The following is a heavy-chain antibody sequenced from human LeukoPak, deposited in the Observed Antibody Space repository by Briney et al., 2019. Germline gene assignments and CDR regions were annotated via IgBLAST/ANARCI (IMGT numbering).Heavy chain of an antibody. D-gene: IGHD6-13*01. CDR1: GFTFSSYA. Sequence: PGGSLRLSCSASGFTFSSYAMSWVRQAPGKGLEWVSAISGSGDSTYYGDSVKGRFTISRDNSKNTLYLQMNSLSAEDTAVYYCAKTRPLDSSSWSHGDYWGQGTLVTVSP. V-gene: IGHV3-23*01. J-gene: IGHJ4*02. CDR3: AKTRPLDSSSWSHGDY. CDR2: ISGSGDST.